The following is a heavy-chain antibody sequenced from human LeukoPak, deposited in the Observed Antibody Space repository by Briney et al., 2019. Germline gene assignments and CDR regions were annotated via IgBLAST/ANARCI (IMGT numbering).Heavy chain of an antibody. CDR2: MSHTGST. V-gene: IGHV4-34*01. CDR3: ARGLNWFDP. J-gene: IGHJ5*02. Sequence: SETLSLTCTVYGGSFSGFYWSWIRQPPGKGLEWIGDMSHTGSTNYNPSLKSRVTISVDTSKNQFSLKLSSVTAADTAVYYCARGLNWFDPWGQGTLVTVSS. CDR1: GGSFSGFY.